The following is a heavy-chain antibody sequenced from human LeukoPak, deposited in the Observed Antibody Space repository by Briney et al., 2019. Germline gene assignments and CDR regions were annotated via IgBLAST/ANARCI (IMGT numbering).Heavy chain of an antibody. CDR3: ASLHYYGSGDPVDY. J-gene: IGHJ4*02. V-gene: IGHV4-34*01. Sequence: SETLSLTCAVYGGSFSGYYWSWIRQPPGKGLEWIGEINHSGSTNYNPSLKSRVTISVDTSKNQFSLKLSSVTAADTAVYYCASLHYYGSGDPVDYWGQGTLVTVSS. CDR2: INHSGST. D-gene: IGHD3-10*01. CDR1: GGSFSGYY.